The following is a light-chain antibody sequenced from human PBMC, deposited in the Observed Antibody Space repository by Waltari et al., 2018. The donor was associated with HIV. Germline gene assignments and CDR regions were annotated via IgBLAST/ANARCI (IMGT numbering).Light chain of an antibody. CDR3: QQHYTTPLT. Sequence: DIVMTQSPDSLAVSLGERATINCKSSQSVLYSSNNKNYLAWYQQKPGQHPKLLIYWASARESGVPDRFSASGSGTDFTLTISSLQAEDVAVYYCQQHYTTPLTFGGGTKVEI. V-gene: IGKV4-1*01. CDR1: QSVLYSSNNKNY. J-gene: IGKJ4*01. CDR2: WAS.